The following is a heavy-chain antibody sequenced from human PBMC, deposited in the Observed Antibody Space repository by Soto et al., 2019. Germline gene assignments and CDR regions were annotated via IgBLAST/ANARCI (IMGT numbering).Heavy chain of an antibody. J-gene: IGHJ4*02. V-gene: IGHV4-34*01. CDR1: GGSFSGYY. Sequence: SETLSLTCAVYGGSFSGYYWSWIRQPPGKGLEWIGEINHSGSTNYNPSLKSRVTISVDTSKNQFSLKLSSVTAADTAVYYCARVGIQLWTHFDYWGQGTLLTVSS. CDR3: ARVGIQLWTHFDY. CDR2: INHSGST. D-gene: IGHD5-18*01.